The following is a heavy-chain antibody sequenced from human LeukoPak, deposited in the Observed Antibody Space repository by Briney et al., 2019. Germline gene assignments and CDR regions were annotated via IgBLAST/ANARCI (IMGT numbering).Heavy chain of an antibody. CDR2: IYSGGST. CDR3: AARPTSTAVAPSDY. CDR1: GFNVSSNY. V-gene: IGHV3-53*01. Sequence: PGGSLRLSCAASGFNVSSNYMSWVRQVPGKGLEWVSVIYSGGSTYYADSVKGRFTISRDNSKNTLYLQMNSLRAEDTATYYCAARPTSTAVAPSDYWGQGTLVTVSS. D-gene: IGHD6-19*01. J-gene: IGHJ4*02.